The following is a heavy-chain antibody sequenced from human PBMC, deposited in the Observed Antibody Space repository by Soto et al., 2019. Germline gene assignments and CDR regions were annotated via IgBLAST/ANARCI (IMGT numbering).Heavy chain of an antibody. CDR1: GFTFSSYG. CDR2: IWYDASNK. CDR3: ARDCAGYSSGWYQRGGFDY. V-gene: IGHV3-33*01. J-gene: IGHJ4*02. D-gene: IGHD6-19*01. Sequence: QVPLVESGGGVVQPGRSLRLSCAASGFTFSSYGMHWVRQAPGKGLEWVAVIWYDASNKYYAASVKGRFTISRDHSXXXLXXQMNSLRAEDTAVYYCARDCAGYSSGWYQRGGFDYWGQGTLVTVSS.